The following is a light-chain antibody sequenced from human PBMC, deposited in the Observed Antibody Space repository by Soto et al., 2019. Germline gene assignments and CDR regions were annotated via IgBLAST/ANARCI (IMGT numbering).Light chain of an antibody. CDR3: QVWDGSRDHCV. J-gene: IGLJ1*01. V-gene: IGLV3-21*02. CDR1: TIGSES. Sequence: SYELTQPPSLSVAPGQTARISCGGDTIGSESVHWYQQKPGQAPVLVVYDDTDRPSGIPERFSGSYSGTMATLTISRVEAGDEADYYCQVWDGSRDHCVFGTGTKVTVL. CDR2: DDT.